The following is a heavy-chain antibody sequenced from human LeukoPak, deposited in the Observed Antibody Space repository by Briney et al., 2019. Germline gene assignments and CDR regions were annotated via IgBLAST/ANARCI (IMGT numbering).Heavy chain of an antibody. CDR3: TTIAAAGHFDY. Sequence: GGSLRLSCAASGFSFSNAWMSWVRQAPGKGLEWVGRLKSKTDGGTTDYAAPVKGRFTISRDDSKNTLYLQMNSLKAEDTAVYYCTTIAAAGHFDYWGQGTLVTVSS. CDR2: LKSKTDGGTT. V-gene: IGHV3-15*01. D-gene: IGHD6-13*01. CDR1: GFSFSNAW. J-gene: IGHJ4*02.